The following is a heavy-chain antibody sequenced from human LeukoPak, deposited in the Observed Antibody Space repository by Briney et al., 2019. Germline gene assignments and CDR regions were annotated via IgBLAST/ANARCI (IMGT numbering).Heavy chain of an antibody. Sequence: GGSLRLSCAASGFTFSSYDMSWVRQAPGKGLEWVSAISGSGGSTYYADSVKGRFTISRDNSKNTLHLQMNSLRAEDTAVYYCAKVRELWLYYWGQGTLVTVSS. CDR3: AKVRELWLYY. CDR1: GFTFSSYD. V-gene: IGHV3-23*01. J-gene: IGHJ4*02. D-gene: IGHD5-18*01. CDR2: ISGSGGST.